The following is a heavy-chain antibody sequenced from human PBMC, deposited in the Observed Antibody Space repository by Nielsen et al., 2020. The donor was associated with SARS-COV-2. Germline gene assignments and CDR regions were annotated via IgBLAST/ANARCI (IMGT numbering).Heavy chain of an antibody. V-gene: IGHV3-9*01. D-gene: IGHD3-10*01. CDR3: AKGEGAYYYGSGSSFDY. Sequence: SLKISCAASGFTFDDYAMHWVRQAPGKGLEWVSGISWNSGSIGYAVSVKGRFTISRDNAKNSLYLQMNSLRAEDTALYYCAKGEGAYYYGSGSSFDYWGQGTLVTVSS. J-gene: IGHJ4*02. CDR2: ISWNSGSI. CDR1: GFTFDDYA.